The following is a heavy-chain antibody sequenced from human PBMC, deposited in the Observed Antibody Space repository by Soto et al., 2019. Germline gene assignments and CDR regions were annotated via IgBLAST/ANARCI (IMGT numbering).Heavy chain of an antibody. CDR2: ITGSGDVT. D-gene: IGHD2-8*02. V-gene: IGHV3-23*01. CDR1: GFTFRSYA. J-gene: IGHJ6*02. CDR3: AKDGWKSYLGTGGYRYSMDV. Sequence: GGSLRLSCAASGFTFRSYAMNWVRQAPGKGLEWVSDITGSGDVTYYADSVKGRFTISRDNSKNTVYLVMKSLRPDDTAVYYCAKDGWKSYLGTGGYRYSMDVWGQGTTVTVSS.